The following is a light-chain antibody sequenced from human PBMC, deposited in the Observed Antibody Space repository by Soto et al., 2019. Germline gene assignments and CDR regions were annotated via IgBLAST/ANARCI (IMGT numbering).Light chain of an antibody. CDR3: QQFNDYPVT. V-gene: IGKV1D-13*01. CDR2: DAS. J-gene: IGKJ3*01. Sequence: ATQLTQSPSSLSASVGDRVTITCRASQGISSTLAWYQQKPGKAPKLLIYDASSLESGVTSRFSGSGSGTDFTLTIRSLQPEDFATYYCQQFNDYPVTFGPGTKVDI. CDR1: QGISST.